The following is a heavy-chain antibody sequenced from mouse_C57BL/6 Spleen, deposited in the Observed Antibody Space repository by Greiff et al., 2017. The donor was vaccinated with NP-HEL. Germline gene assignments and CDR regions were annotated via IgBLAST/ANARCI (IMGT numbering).Heavy chain of an antibody. CDR2: IYPGSGST. Sequence: VQLQQPGAELVKPGASVKMSCKASGYTFTSYWITWVKQRPGQGLEWIGDIYPGSGSTNYNEKFKSKATLTVDTSSSTAYMQLSSLTSEDSAVYYCARTYYSNPYWYFDVWGTGTTVTVSS. D-gene: IGHD2-5*01. CDR3: ARTYYSNPYWYFDV. J-gene: IGHJ1*03. CDR1: GYTFTSYW. V-gene: IGHV1-55*01.